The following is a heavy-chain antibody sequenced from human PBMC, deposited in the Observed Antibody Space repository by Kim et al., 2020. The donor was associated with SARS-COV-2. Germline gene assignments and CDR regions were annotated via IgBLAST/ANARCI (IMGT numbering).Heavy chain of an antibody. CDR2: IYHSGST. J-gene: IGHJ5*02. Sequence: SETLSLTCTVSGYSISSGYYWGWIRQPPGKGLEWIGSIYHSGSTYYNPSLKSRVTISVDTSKNQFSLKLSSVTAADTAVYYCARVGRREYNWFDPWGQGT. V-gene: IGHV4-38-2*02. D-gene: IGHD3-10*01. CDR1: GYSISSGYY. CDR3: ARVGRREYNWFDP.